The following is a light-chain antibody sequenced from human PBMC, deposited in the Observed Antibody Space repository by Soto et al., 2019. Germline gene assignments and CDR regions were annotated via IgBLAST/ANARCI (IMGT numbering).Light chain of an antibody. CDR2: AVS. CDR3: QSYNSAPQYT. J-gene: IGKJ2*01. V-gene: IGKV1-27*01. Sequence: DIQMTQSPSSLSASVGDRVTITCRASQGISDYLAWYQQKPGRVPKLLIYAVSTLQSGVRSRFSGSGSGTDFTLTISNLQPEDVATYYGQSYNSAPQYTFGQGTKLEIK. CDR1: QGISDY.